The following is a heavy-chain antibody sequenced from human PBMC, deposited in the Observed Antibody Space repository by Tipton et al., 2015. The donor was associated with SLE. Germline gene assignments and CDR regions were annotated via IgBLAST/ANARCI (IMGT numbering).Heavy chain of an antibody. Sequence: TLSLTCTVSGDSVSGQSWGWVRQPPGKGLEWIGYSGSSECTNCNPSLESRVTISVDTSKSQFSLKLNSVTAADTAVYYCARDQAGSLDYWGQGTLVTVSS. CDR3: ARDQAGSLDY. CDR2: SGSSECT. CDR1: GDSVSGQS. J-gene: IGHJ4*02. V-gene: IGHV4-59*02.